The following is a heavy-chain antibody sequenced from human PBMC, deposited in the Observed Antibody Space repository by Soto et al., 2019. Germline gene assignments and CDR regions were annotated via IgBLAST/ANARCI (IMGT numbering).Heavy chain of an antibody. CDR1: GGSISSSNW. V-gene: IGHV4-4*02. CDR2: IYHSGST. Sequence: SETLSLTCAVSGGSISSSNWWSWVRQPPGKGLEWIGEIYHSGSTNYNPSLKSRVTISVDKSKNQFSLKLSSVTAADTAVYYCARIGVGATQEDYGMDVWGQGTTVTVSS. J-gene: IGHJ6*02. D-gene: IGHD1-26*01. CDR3: ARIGVGATQEDYGMDV.